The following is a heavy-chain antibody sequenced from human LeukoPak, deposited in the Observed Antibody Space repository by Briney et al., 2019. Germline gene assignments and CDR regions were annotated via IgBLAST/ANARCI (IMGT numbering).Heavy chain of an antibody. J-gene: IGHJ5*02. CDR2: IYTSGST. V-gene: IGHV4-4*07. Sequence: SETLSLTCTVSGGSIGSYYWSWIRQPAGKGLEWIGRIYTSGSTNYNPSLKSRVTMSVDTSKNQFSLKLSSVTAADTAVYFCARDFPSGFEPFDPWGQGTLVTVSS. D-gene: IGHD3-10*01. CDR3: ARDFPSGFEPFDP. CDR1: GGSIGSYY.